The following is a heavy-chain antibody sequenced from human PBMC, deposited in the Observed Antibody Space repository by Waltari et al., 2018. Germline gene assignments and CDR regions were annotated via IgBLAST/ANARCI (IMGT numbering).Heavy chain of an antibody. V-gene: IGHV3-7*01. CDR1: GFTFSIYW. D-gene: IGHD5-12*01. CDR2: IKNDGSEK. CDR3: ARGDGYTGFAP. Sequence: EVQVVESGGGLVQPGGSLRLSCEVSGFTFSIYWMSWVRQAPGKGLEWVANIKNDGSEKYYVDSVKGRFTISRDNAKNSLYLQMESLRAEDTAVYSCARGDGYTGFAPWGQGTLVTVSS. J-gene: IGHJ4*02.